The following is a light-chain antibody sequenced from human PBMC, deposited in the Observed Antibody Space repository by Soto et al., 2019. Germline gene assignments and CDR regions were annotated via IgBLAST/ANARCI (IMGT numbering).Light chain of an antibody. CDR3: EQYGSSPRT. J-gene: IGKJ1*01. Sequence: EIVFTQSPGTLSLSPGERATLSCRASQSVSSSYLAWYQQKPGQAPRLLIYGASSRATGIPDRFSGSGSGTDFTLTISSLEHEDFAVYYCEQYGSSPRTFGQGTKVDIK. V-gene: IGKV3-20*01. CDR2: GAS. CDR1: QSVSSSY.